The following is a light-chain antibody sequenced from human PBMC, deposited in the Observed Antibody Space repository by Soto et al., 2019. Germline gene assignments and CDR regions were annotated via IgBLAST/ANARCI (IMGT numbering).Light chain of an antibody. Sequence: QSALTQPASVSGSPGQSITISCTGTSSDVGGYNYVSWYQQHPGKAPKLMIYEVSNRPSGVSTRFSGSKSGNTASLTISGLPAEDEADYYCSSYTSSSTLVVFGGGTKLTVL. J-gene: IGLJ2*01. CDR3: SSYTSSSTLVV. CDR2: EVS. V-gene: IGLV2-14*01. CDR1: SSDVGGYNY.